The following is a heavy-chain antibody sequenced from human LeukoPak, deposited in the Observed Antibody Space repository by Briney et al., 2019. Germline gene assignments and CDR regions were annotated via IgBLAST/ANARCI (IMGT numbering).Heavy chain of an antibody. CDR2: ISSSSSTI. CDR1: GFTFSSYS. J-gene: IGHJ6*03. Sequence: GGSLRLSCAASGFTFSSYSMNWVRQAPGKGLEWVSYISSSSSTIYYADSVKGRFTISRDNAKNSLNLQMNSLRAEDTAVYYCASEIRYYYYMDVWGKGTTVTVSS. V-gene: IGHV3-48*01. CDR3: ASEIRYYYYMDV.